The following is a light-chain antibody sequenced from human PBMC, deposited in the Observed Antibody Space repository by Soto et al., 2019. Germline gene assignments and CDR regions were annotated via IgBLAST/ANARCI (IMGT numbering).Light chain of an antibody. CDR1: SRDVGGYSY. CDR2: DVN. Sequence: QSVLTQPASVSGSPGQSITISCTGTSRDVGGYSYVSWYQQHPGKAPKLMIYDVNNRPSGVSDRFSGSKSGNTASLTISGLQAEDESDYCSSFTSYSTLVFGGGTKLTVL. CDR3: SSFTSYSTLV. V-gene: IGLV2-14*03. J-gene: IGLJ2*01.